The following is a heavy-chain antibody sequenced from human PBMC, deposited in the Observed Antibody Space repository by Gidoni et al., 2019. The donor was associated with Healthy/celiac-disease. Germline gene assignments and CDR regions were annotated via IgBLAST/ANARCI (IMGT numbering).Heavy chain of an antibody. Sequence: EVQLVESGGGLVQPGGSLRLSCAASGFTVSSNYMSWVRQAPGKGLECVSVIDSGGSTYYEDSVKGRFTISRDKSKNTLYLQMNSLRAEDTAVYYCARDVRFYYGMDVWGQGTTVTVSS. V-gene: IGHV3-66*01. CDR3: ARDVRFYYGMDV. D-gene: IGHD3-16*01. CDR1: GFTVSSNY. CDR2: IDSGGST. J-gene: IGHJ6*02.